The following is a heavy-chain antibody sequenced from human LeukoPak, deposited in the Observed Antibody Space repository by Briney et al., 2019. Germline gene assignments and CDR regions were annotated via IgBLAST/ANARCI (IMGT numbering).Heavy chain of an antibody. J-gene: IGHJ5*02. Sequence: GGSLRLSCAASGFTFSSYAMSWVRQAPGEGLEWVSAISGSGGSTYYADSVKGRFTISRDNSKNTLYLQMNSLRAEDTAVYYSAKAPRQQPSNWFDPWGQGTLVTVSS. CDR3: AKAPRQQPSNWFDP. CDR2: ISGSGGST. D-gene: IGHD6-13*01. V-gene: IGHV3-23*01. CDR1: GFTFSSYA.